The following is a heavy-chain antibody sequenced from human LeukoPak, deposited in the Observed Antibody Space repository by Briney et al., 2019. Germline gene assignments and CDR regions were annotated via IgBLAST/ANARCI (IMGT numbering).Heavy chain of an antibody. Sequence: SETLSLTCTVSGGSISSYYWSWIRQPPGKGLEWIGYIYHSGSTNYNASPKSRVTISVDTSKKQFSLKLSSVTAADTAVYYCAREITMVRGVIREGYGMDVWGQGTTVTVSS. J-gene: IGHJ6*02. V-gene: IGHV4-59*01. CDR1: GGSISSYY. CDR3: AREITMVRGVIREGYGMDV. CDR2: IYHSGST. D-gene: IGHD3-10*01.